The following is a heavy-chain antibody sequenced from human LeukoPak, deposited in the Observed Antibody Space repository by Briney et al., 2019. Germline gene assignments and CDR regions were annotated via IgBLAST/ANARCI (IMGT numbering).Heavy chain of an antibody. CDR1: GYTFTSNY. D-gene: IGHD2-21*01. CDR3: ARILVGKAAREGNDAFDI. V-gene: IGHV1-46*01. J-gene: IGHJ3*02. Sequence: ASVKVSCKAFGYTFTSNYMHWVRQAPGQGPEWMGVISPSGGSTTYAQKFQGRVTLTRDMSTSTDYLELSSLRSEDTAVYYCARILVGKAAREGNDAFDIWAKGQWSPSLQ. CDR2: ISPSGGST.